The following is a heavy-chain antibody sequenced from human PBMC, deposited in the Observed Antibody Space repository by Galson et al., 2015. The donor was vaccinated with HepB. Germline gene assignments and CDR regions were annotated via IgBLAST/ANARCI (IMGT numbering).Heavy chain of an antibody. V-gene: IGHV3-48*01. Sequence: SLRLSCATSGFTFSSYSINWVRQGPGKGLEWVSYISSSGSAIYYADSVKGRFTISRDNAKNSLYLQMNSLRAEDTAVYHCARGDSSGYYLFDSWGQGTLVTVSS. CDR3: ARGDSSGYYLFDS. CDR1: GFTFSSYS. D-gene: IGHD3-22*01. CDR2: ISSSGSAI. J-gene: IGHJ4*02.